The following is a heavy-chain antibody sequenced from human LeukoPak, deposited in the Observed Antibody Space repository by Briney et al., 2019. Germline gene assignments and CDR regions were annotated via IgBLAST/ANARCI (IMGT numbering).Heavy chain of an antibody. J-gene: IGHJ4*02. V-gene: IGHV4-59*08. Sequence: PSETLSLTCTVSRGSIRTYYWGWIRQSPGKGLEWIGYIYDSGTTKYNPSLKSRVTISVDTSKNQFSLKLSSVTAADTAVYYCARGKGHFDNWGQGTLVTVSS. CDR2: IYDSGTT. CDR3: ARGKGHFDN. CDR1: RGSIRTYY.